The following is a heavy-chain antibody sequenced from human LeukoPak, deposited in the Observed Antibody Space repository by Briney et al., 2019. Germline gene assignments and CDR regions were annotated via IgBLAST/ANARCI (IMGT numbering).Heavy chain of an antibody. CDR3: ARHYRLDYYDGDAFDI. CDR1: GYTFTVYG. CDR2: ISAYNGNT. Sequence: ASVKVSCKASGYTFTVYGSSWVREASGQGLEWMGWISAYNGNTNYAQKLQGRVTMTTDTSTSTAYMELRSLRSDDTAVYYCARHYRLDYYDGDAFDIWGQGTMVTVSS. D-gene: IGHD3-22*01. J-gene: IGHJ3*02. V-gene: IGHV1-18*01.